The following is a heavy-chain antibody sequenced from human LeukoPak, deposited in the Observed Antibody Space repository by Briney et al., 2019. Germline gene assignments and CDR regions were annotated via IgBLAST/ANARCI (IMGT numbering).Heavy chain of an antibody. CDR1: GYTFTSYD. CDR3: ARAQIVATIGGYYFDY. CDR2: MNPNSGNT. Sequence: ASVKVSCKASGYTFTSYDINWVRQATGQGLEWMGWMNPNSGNTGYAQKFQGRVTMTRNTSISTAYMELSSLRSEDTAVYYCARAQIVATIGGYYFDYWGQGTLVTVSS. D-gene: IGHD5-12*01. J-gene: IGHJ4*02. V-gene: IGHV1-8*01.